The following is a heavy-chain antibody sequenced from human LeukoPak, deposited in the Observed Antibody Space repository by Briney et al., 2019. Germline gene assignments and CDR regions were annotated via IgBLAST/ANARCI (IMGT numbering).Heavy chain of an antibody. Sequence: SETLSLTCAVYGGSFSGYYWSWIRQPPGKGLEWIGEINHSGSTNYNPSLKSRVTISVDTSKNQFSLKLSSVTVANTAVFYCARGRYLPLYFDYWGQGTLVTVSS. CDR2: INHSGST. V-gene: IGHV4-34*01. J-gene: IGHJ4*02. CDR1: GGSFSGYY. CDR3: ARGRYLPLYFDY. D-gene: IGHD3-16*02.